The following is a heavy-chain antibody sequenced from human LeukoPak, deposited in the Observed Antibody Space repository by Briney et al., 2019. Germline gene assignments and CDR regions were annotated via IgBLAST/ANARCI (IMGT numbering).Heavy chain of an antibody. J-gene: IGHJ4*02. CDR1: GFTVSNNY. V-gene: IGHV3-53*01. D-gene: IGHD2-21*02. Sequence: GGSLRLSCTASGFTVSNNYMSWVRQAPGKGLEWVSVIYSGGSTYYADSVKGRFTISRDSSENMLYLQMNSLTVDDTAVYYCARGGGAFCGGDCRLGDYWGQGTLVTVSS. CDR2: IYSGGST. CDR3: ARGGGAFCGGDCRLGDY.